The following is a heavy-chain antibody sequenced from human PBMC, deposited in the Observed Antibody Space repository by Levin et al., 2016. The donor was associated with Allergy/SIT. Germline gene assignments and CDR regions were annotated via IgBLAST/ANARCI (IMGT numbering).Heavy chain of an antibody. J-gene: IGHJ4*02. CDR2: ISGSGGST. V-gene: IGHV3-23*01. CDR1: GFTFSSYA. CDR3: AKDLGNTIFNSLDY. Sequence: GESLKISCAASGFTFSSYAMSWVRQAPGKGLEWVSAISGSGGSTYYADSVKGRFTISRDNSKNTLYLQMNSLRAEDTAVYYCAKDLGNTIFNSLDYWGQGTLVTVSS. D-gene: IGHD3-3*01.